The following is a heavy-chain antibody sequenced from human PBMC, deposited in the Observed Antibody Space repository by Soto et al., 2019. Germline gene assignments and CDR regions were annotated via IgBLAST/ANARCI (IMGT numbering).Heavy chain of an antibody. CDR1: GFTFSSYW. CDR2: IKQDGSEK. D-gene: IGHD2-21*01. V-gene: IGHV3-7*01. Sequence: EVQLVESGGGLVQPGGSLRLSCAASGFTFSSYWMSWVRQAPGKGLEWVANIKQDGSEKYYVDSVKGRFTISRDNAKNYMYLQRNSMRAEYTAVYYGAREKKGMNAIPEVQHWGKGTLVTGSS. CDR3: AREKKGMNAIPEVQH. J-gene: IGHJ1*01.